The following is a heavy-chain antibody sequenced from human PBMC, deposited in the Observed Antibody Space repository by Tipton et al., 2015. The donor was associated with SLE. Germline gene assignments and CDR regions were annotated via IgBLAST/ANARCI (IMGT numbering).Heavy chain of an antibody. Sequence: RSLRLSCAASGFTFSNYPMHWVRQTPGKGLQWVALMSYDATEKYYADSVKGLFTISRDNSKHTLYLQMHSLRSEDTAVYYCARGVGQWSFDYWGQGTPVTVSS. V-gene: IGHV3-30*04. CDR1: GFTFSNYP. CDR3: ARGVGQWSFDY. CDR2: MSYDATEK. D-gene: IGHD6-19*01. J-gene: IGHJ4*02.